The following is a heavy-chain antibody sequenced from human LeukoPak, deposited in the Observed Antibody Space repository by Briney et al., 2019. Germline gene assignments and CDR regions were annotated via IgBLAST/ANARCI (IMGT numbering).Heavy chain of an antibody. Sequence: SETLSLTCTVSGGSISSYYWSWIRQPPGKGLEWIGYIYYSGSTNYNPSLKSRVTISVDTSKNQFSLKLSSVTAADTAVYYCARLIPPYYHYGMDVWGQGTTVTVSS. D-gene: IGHD3-16*01. CDR1: GGSISSYY. CDR2: IYYSGST. J-gene: IGHJ6*02. V-gene: IGHV4-59*01. CDR3: ARLIPPYYHYGMDV.